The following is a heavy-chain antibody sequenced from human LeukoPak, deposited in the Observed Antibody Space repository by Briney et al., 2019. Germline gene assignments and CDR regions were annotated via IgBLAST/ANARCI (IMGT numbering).Heavy chain of an antibody. D-gene: IGHD6-13*01. J-gene: IGHJ6*03. Sequence: GGSLRLSCAASGFTFSSYGMHWVRQAPGKGLEWVAFIRYDGSNKYYADSVKGRFTISRDNSKNTLYLQMNSLRAEDTAVYYCAKRAIGGDSSSWYGYYYMDVWGKGTTVTVS. CDR1: GFTFSSYG. CDR3: AKRAIGGDSSSWYGYYYMDV. CDR2: IRYDGSNK. V-gene: IGHV3-30*02.